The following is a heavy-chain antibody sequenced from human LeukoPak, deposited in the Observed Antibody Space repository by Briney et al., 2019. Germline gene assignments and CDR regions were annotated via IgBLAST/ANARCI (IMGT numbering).Heavy chain of an antibody. CDR2: IKQDGSEK. Sequence: GGSLRLSCAASGFTFSSYWMSWVRQAPGKGLEWVAHIKQDGSEKYYVDSVKGRFTISRDNAKNSLYLQMNSLRAADTDVYYCARDRIQLWTYYYYYMDVWGKGTTVTVSS. D-gene: IGHD5-18*01. V-gene: IGHV3-7*01. CDR1: GFTFSSYW. J-gene: IGHJ6*03. CDR3: ARDRIQLWTYYYYYMDV.